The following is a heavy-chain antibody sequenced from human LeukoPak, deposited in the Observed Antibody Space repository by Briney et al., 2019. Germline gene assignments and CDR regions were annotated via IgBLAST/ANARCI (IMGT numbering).Heavy chain of an antibody. D-gene: IGHD3-9*01. Sequence: SETLSLTCTVSGGSISSYYWSWIRQPPGKGLEWIGYIYYTGTTYYSPSLKSRVTISVDTSQSQFSLKLSSVTAADTAVYYCATNYDILSGYYNVYNYWGQGTLVTVSS. CDR1: GGSISSYY. CDR3: ATNYDILSGYYNVYNY. CDR2: IYYTGTT. V-gene: IGHV4-59*04. J-gene: IGHJ4*02.